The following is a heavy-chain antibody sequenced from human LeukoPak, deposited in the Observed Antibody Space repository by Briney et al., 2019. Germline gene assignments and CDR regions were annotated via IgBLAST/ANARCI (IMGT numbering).Heavy chain of an antibody. J-gene: IGHJ3*02. Sequence: ASVKVSCKASGYTSNNYYLHCVRQAPGQGLEWMGIINPSSGGTSYAQKFQGRITMTRATSTSTVYMELGSLRPEDTAVYYCASVPSYWGGDCYAFDIWGQGTMVTVSS. CDR1: GYTSNNYY. V-gene: IGHV1-46*02. D-gene: IGHD2-21*02. CDR3: ASVPSYWGGDCYAFDI. CDR2: INPSSGGT.